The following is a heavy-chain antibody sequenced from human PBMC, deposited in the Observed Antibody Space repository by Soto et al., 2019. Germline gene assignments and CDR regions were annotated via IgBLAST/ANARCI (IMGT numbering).Heavy chain of an antibody. D-gene: IGHD3-16*02. J-gene: IGHJ4*02. CDR1: GGSISSYY. CDR2: IYYSGST. V-gene: IGHV4-59*08. CDR3: ARHGGELSFADAWVPDY. Sequence: SETLSLTCTVSGGSISSYYWSWIRQPPGKGLEWIGYIYYSGSTNYNPSLKSRVTISVDTSKNQFSLKLSSVTAADTAVYYCARHGGELSFADAWVPDYWGQGTRVTVSS.